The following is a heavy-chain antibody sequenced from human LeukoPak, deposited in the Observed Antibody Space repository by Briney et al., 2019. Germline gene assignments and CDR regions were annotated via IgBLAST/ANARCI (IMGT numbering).Heavy chain of an antibody. V-gene: IGHV4-39*07. J-gene: IGHJ4*02. D-gene: IGHD3-22*01. CDR3: ARGASDSSGYYYEYYFDY. CDR2: IYYSGTT. CDR1: GGSISSSGYY. Sequence: KPSETLSLTCTVSGGSISSSGYYWGWIRQPPGKGLEWIGSIYYSGTTYYNPSLKSRITISVDTSKNQFSLKLSSVTAADTAVYYCARGASDSSGYYYEYYFDYWGQGTLAPVSS.